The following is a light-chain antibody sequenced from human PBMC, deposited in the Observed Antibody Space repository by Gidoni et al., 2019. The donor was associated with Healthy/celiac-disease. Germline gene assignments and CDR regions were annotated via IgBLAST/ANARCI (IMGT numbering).Light chain of an antibody. CDR2: DAS. Sequence: EIVLPQSPATLSLSPGERATPSCRASPSVSSYLAWYQQKPGQAPRLLIYDASNRATGIPARFSGSGSGTDFTLTIISLEPEDFAVYYCQQHSNWPLAFGGGTKVEIK. CDR1: PSVSSY. J-gene: IGKJ4*01. V-gene: IGKV3-11*01. CDR3: QQHSNWPLA.